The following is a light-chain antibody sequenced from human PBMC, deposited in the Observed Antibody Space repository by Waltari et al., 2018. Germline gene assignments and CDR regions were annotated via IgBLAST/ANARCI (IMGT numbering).Light chain of an antibody. CDR1: QSVSRT. Sequence: EIVLTQSPGTLSLSPGERATLSCRTSQSVSRTLAWYQQKPGQAPRLLIYAASSRATGLPDRFSGSGSGTYFSLTISRLEPEDFAVYYCQHYVTLPVTFGPGTKVEIK. J-gene: IGKJ1*01. CDR3: QHYVTLPVT. V-gene: IGKV3-20*01. CDR2: AAS.